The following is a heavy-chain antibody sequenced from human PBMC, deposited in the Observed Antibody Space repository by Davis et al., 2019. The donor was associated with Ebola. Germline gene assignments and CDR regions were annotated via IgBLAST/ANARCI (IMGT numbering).Heavy chain of an antibody. Sequence: GSPLRPPVQPSDLTFSGNCMSGLRQARGRVLKWIACISSGRGYIYYADSGKGRFNVSRDNAKNSLYLQMNSLRAEDTAVYYCVRDPVLVVTGGRWFFGLWCRGTLVTVAS. V-gene: IGHV3-21*01. J-gene: IGHJ2*01. CDR1: DLTFSGNC. CDR3: VRDPVLVVTGGRWFFGL. D-gene: IGHD2-21*02. CDR2: ISSGRGYI.